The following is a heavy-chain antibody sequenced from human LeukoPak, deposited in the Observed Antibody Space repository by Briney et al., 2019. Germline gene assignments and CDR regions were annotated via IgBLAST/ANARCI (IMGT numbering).Heavy chain of an antibody. CDR3: ASRDNWNDPFDY. Sequence: SVKVSCEASGGTFSSYAISWVRQAPGQGLEWMGGIIPIFGTANYAQKFQGRVTITADESTSTAYMELSSLRSEDTAVYYCASRDNWNDPFDYWGQGTLVTVSS. CDR1: GGTFSSYA. V-gene: IGHV1-69*01. CDR2: IIPIFGTA. D-gene: IGHD1-1*01. J-gene: IGHJ4*02.